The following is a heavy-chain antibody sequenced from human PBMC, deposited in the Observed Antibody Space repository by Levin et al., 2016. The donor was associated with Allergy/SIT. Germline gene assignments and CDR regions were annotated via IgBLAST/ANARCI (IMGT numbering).Heavy chain of an antibody. V-gene: IGHV4-59*08. Sequence: GSLRLSCTVSGGSISSYYWSWIRQPPGKGLEWIGYIYYSGSTNYNPSLKSRVTISVDTSKNQFSLKLSSVTAADTAVYYCARTHPGRWLPPSAFDIWGQGTMVTVSS. CDR3: ARTHPGRWLPPSAFDI. CDR1: GGSISSYY. J-gene: IGHJ3*02. D-gene: IGHD5-24*01. CDR2: IYYSGST.